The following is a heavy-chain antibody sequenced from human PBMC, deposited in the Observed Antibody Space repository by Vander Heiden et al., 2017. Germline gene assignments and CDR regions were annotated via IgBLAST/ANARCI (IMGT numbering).Heavy chain of an antibody. D-gene: IGHD3-16*01. CDR3: AKDRGTFGPDY. Sequence: QVQLVQSGGEVKKPGASVKIFCKASGNPFTVYYMNWVRQSPGQGLEWLGIIQPRGESAVYAERFQGRVTMTRDTSTTTDYLEVSSLRSEDTAVYYCAKDRGTFGPDYWGQGTLVTVSS. CDR1: GNPFTVYY. V-gene: IGHV1-46*01. CDR2: IQPRGESA. J-gene: IGHJ4*02.